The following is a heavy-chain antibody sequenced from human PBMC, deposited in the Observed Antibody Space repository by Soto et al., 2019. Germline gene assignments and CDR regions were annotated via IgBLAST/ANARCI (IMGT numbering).Heavy chain of an antibody. CDR2: ISWDGGRT. D-gene: IGHD3-9*01. CDR3: ARDTYDIWAGQKRYFDY. J-gene: IGHJ4*02. CDR1: GFRFEDYT. V-gene: IGHV3-43*01. Sequence: GGSLRLSCAASGFRFEDYTMHWVRHGQGKGPEWISLISWDGGRTLYSDSVKGRFIIYRDNSKNSIYLQMNSLTTEDTALYYCARDTYDIWAGQKRYFDYWGQGILVTVSS.